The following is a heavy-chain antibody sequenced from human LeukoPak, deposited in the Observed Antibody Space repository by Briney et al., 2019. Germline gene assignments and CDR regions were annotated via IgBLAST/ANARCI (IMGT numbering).Heavy chain of an antibody. V-gene: IGHV4-59*01. D-gene: IGHD7-27*01. CDR2: VYYTVST. J-gene: IGHJ4*02. CDR1: GDFITAYY. Sequence: AETLSLTCTVSGDFITAYYWSWIRQPPGKGREWIGYVYYTVSTEYNPSLRSRVTISLDLSKHQFSLNLTSVTAADTAVYPCASSTGTVFDYWGQGALVTVSS. CDR3: ASSTGTVFDY.